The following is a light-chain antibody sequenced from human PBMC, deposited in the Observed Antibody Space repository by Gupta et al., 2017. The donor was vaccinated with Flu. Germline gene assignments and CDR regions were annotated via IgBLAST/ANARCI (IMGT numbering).Light chain of an antibody. V-gene: IGLV1-40*01. CDR3: QSYDSSLSAWV. J-gene: IGLJ3*02. Sequence: QSVLTPPPSVSGAPGQRVTISCTGSSSNIGARYDVHWYQQLPGTAPKLLIYRSSNRPSGVPDRFSGSKSGTSASLAITGLQAEDEADYYCQSYDSSLSAWVFGGGTKLTVL. CDR1: SSNIGARYD. CDR2: RSS.